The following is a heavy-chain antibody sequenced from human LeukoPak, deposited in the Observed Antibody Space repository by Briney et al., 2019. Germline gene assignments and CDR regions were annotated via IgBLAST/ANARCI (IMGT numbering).Heavy chain of an antibody. J-gene: IGHJ4*02. V-gene: IGHV4-39*07. CDR2: ISDSGGT. CDR3: ARLNVRPAMIRGVLDY. Sequence: SETLSLTCTVSGDSISSSSSYWGWIRQPPGKGLEWIGSISDSGGTYYNPSLKSRITISVDTSKNQFSLKLSSVTAADTALYYCARLNVRPAMIRGVLDYWGQGTLVTVSS. D-gene: IGHD3-10*01. CDR1: GDSISSSSSY.